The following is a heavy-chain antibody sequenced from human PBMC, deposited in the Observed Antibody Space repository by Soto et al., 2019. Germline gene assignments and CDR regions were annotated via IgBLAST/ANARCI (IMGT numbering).Heavy chain of an antibody. J-gene: IGHJ6*02. Sequence: QVQLVESGGGVVQPGRSLRLSCGASGFTFSNYAMHWVRQAPGKGLEWVAVISYDGSNKYYADSVKGRFTISRDNSENTLYLQINSLTAEDTAVYYCAGGRYYDFWSGLRMDVWGQGTTVTVSS. CDR2: ISYDGSNK. V-gene: IGHV3-30-3*01. CDR1: GFTFSNYA. CDR3: AGGRYYDFWSGLRMDV. D-gene: IGHD3-3*01.